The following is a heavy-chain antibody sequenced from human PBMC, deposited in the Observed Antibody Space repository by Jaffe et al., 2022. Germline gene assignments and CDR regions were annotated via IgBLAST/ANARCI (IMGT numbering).Heavy chain of an antibody. CDR3: ATDLFLPLLPMTTVVRLPN. CDR1: GYTFTDYY. Sequence: EVQLVQSGAEVKKPGATVKISCKVSGYTFTDYYMHWVQQAPGKGLEWMGLVDPEDGETIYAEKFQGRVTITADTSTDTAYMELSSLRSEDTAVYYCATDLFLPLLPMTTVVRLPNWGQGTLVTVSS. V-gene: IGHV1-69-2*01. D-gene: IGHD4-17*01. J-gene: IGHJ4*02. CDR2: VDPEDGET.